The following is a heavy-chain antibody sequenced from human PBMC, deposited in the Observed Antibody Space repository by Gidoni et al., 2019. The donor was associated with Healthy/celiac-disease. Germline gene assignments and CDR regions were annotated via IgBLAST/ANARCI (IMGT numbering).Heavy chain of an antibody. Sequence: QITLKESGPTLVKPTQTLTLTCTFSGFSLSTSGVGVGWIRQPPGKALEWLALIYWNDDKRYSPSLKSRLTITKDTSKNQVVLTMTNMDPVDTATYYCAHSSYYYDSSGYYYGFFFDYWGQGTLVTVSS. CDR2: IYWNDDK. CDR1: GFSLSTSGVG. V-gene: IGHV2-5*01. D-gene: IGHD3-22*01. J-gene: IGHJ4*02. CDR3: AHSSYYYDSSGYYYGFFFDY.